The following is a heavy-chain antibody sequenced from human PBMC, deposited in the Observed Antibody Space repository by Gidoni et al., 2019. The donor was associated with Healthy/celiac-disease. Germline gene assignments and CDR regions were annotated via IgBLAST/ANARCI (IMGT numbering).Heavy chain of an antibody. J-gene: IGHJ4*02. V-gene: IGHV4-39*07. CDR3: ARSTIAAPDY. CDR2: IYYSGST. D-gene: IGHD6-13*01. Sequence: QLPLQESGPGLVQPSETLSPTCTVSGGSISSSSYYWGWIRQPPGKGLEWIGSIYYSGSTYYNPSLKSRVTISVDTSKNQFSLKLSSVTAADTAVYYCARSTIAAPDYWGQGTLVTVSS. CDR1: GGSISSSSYY.